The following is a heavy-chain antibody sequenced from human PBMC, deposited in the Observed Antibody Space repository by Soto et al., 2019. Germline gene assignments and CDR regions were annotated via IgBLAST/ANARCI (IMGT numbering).Heavy chain of an antibody. CDR3: ARDPNVYCSSTSCHEYYGMDV. Sequence: LRRSCAASGFIFSSYSRHWVRQGPGKGLERVSVISYDGSNKYYAASVKGRFTISRDNSKNTLYLQMNSLRAEDTAVYYCARDPNVYCSSTSCHEYYGMDVWGQGTTVTVSS. J-gene: IGHJ6*02. D-gene: IGHD2-2*01. CDR1: GFIFSSYS. CDR2: ISYDGSNK. V-gene: IGHV3-30-3*01.